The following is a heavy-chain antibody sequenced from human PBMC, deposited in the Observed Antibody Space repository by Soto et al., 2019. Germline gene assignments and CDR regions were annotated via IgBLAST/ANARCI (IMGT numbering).Heavy chain of an antibody. CDR3: TRLYCGGDCDFDS. D-gene: IGHD2-21*02. CDR1: GFTFSGSA. Sequence: PGGSLRLSCAYSGFTFSGSAMHWVRQASGKRLEWVGRIRDKANSYATAYTASVKGRFTISRDDSKNTAYLQMNSLKTEDTAVYYCTRLYCGGDCDFDSWGQGTLVTVSS. V-gene: IGHV3-73*01. J-gene: IGHJ4*02. CDR2: IRDKANSYAT.